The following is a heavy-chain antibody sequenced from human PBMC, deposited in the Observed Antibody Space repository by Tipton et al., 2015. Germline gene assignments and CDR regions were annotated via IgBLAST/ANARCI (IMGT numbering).Heavy chain of an antibody. CDR3: VNTPGDSDDNSDY. CDR1: GLTLTTFD. CDR2: ITRGGSSGFGGRT. V-gene: IGHV3-23*01. J-gene: IGHJ4*02. D-gene: IGHD4-17*01. Sequence: SLRLSCAASGLTLTTFDMSWVRQAPGKGLEWVSGITRGGSSGFGGRTYYADSARGRFTITRDSSKNMLYLQMHSLRAEDTAVYYCVNTPGDSDDNSDYWGQEPLVAVSS.